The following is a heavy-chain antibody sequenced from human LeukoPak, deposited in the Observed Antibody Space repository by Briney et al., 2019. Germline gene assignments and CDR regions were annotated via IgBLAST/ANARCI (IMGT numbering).Heavy chain of an antibody. CDR3: AKVGTYGDYFDY. CDR2: ISGSGGST. D-gene: IGHD4-17*01. J-gene: IGHJ4*02. Sequence: PGGSLRLSCAASGFTFSSYAMSWVRQAPGRGLEWVSAISGSGGSTYYADSVKGRFTISRDNSKNTLYLQMNSLRAEDTAVYYCAKVGTYGDYFDYWGQGTLVTVSS. V-gene: IGHV3-23*01. CDR1: GFTFSSYA.